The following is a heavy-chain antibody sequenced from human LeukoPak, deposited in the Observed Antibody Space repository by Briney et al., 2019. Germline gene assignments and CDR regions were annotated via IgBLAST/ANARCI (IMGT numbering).Heavy chain of an antibody. D-gene: IGHD3-16*02. V-gene: IGHV3-30*02. CDR3: AKDLSRLFYYYYMDV. Sequence: GGSLRLSCAASGFTFSSYGMHWVRQAPGKGLEWVAFIRYDGSNKYYADSVKGRFTISRDNSKNTLYLQMNSLRAEDTAVYYCAKDLSRLFYYYYMDVWGKGTTVTVSS. CDR1: GFTFSSYG. J-gene: IGHJ6*03. CDR2: IRYDGSNK.